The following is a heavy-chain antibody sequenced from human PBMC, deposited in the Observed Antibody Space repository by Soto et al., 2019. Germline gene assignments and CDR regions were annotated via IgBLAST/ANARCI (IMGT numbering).Heavy chain of an antibody. CDR2: ISTSSSFI. Sequence: VGSRKLSCEVSGFTFRSHSMNWVRQAPGRGLEWVASISTSSSFIYYGDSVRGRFIISRDNAKNSLDLHMDSLRVEDTAVYYCARENKDVNKSTSISSGFHGMDVWGQGITVTVSS. CDR1: GFTFRSHS. J-gene: IGHJ6*02. D-gene: IGHD2-2*01. V-gene: IGHV3-21*01. CDR3: ARENKDVNKSTSISSGFHGMDV.